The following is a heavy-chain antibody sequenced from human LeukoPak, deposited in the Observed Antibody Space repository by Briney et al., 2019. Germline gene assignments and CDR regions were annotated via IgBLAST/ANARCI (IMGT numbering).Heavy chain of an antibody. Sequence: SETLSLTCTVSGGSISSYYWSWIRQPPGKGLEWIGYIYYSGSTNYNPSLKSRVTISVDTSKNQFSLKLSSVTAADTAVYYCARTDPITMIPLDYWGQGTLVTVSS. V-gene: IGHV4-59*01. CDR3: ARTDPITMIPLDY. D-gene: IGHD3-22*01. J-gene: IGHJ4*02. CDR2: IYYSGST. CDR1: GGSISSYY.